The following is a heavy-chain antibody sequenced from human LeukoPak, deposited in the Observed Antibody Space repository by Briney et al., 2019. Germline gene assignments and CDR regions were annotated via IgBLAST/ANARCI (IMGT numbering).Heavy chain of an antibody. CDR1: GFTVSSNH. V-gene: IGHV3-53*04. CDR2: IYSGGST. D-gene: IGHD3-22*01. CDR3: AKDRPYYYDSSGYYSEYFQH. J-gene: IGHJ1*01. Sequence: GGSLRLSCAASGFTVSSNHMSWVRQAPGKGLEWVSVIYSGGSTYYADSVKGRFTISRHNSKNTLYLQMNSLRAEDTAVYYCAKDRPYYYDSSGYYSEYFQHWGQGTLVTVSS.